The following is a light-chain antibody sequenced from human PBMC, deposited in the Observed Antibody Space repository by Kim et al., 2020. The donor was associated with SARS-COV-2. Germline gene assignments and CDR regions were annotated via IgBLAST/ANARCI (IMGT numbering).Light chain of an antibody. J-gene: IGKJ2*01. CDR2: AAS. CDR1: QSNSSY. CDR3: QQSYSTAYT. V-gene: IGKV1-39*01. Sequence: SASVGDRVTITCRASQSNSSYLNWDQQKPGKAPKVLIYAASSLQSGVPSRCSGSGAGSDFNLNISSPQPEDFATYYCQQSYSTAYTFGQETNLDI.